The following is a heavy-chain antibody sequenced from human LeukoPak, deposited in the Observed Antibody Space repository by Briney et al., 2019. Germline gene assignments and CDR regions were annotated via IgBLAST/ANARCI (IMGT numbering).Heavy chain of an antibody. CDR3: ARDTPGRDYGDYG. D-gene: IGHD4-17*01. CDR2: IIPIFGTA. Sequence: SVKVSCKASGGTFSSYAISWVRQAPGQGLEWTGGIIPIFGTANYAQKFQGRVTITADESTSTAYMELSSLRSEDTAVYYCARDTPGRDYGDYGWGQGTLVTVSS. CDR1: GGTFSSYA. V-gene: IGHV1-69*13. J-gene: IGHJ4*02.